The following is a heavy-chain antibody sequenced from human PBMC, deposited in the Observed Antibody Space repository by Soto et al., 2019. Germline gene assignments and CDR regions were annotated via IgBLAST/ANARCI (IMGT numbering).Heavy chain of an antibody. Sequence: EVQLLESGGGLVQPGGSLRLSCAASGFTFNSYAMSWVRQAPGKGLEWVSDVSGSGGSTSYADSVKGRFTISRDNSKNTLYLQMNSLRAEDTALYYCAKAPGYTVTTKFDYWGQGTLVTVSS. CDR3: AKAPGYTVTTKFDY. CDR1: GFTFNSYA. V-gene: IGHV3-23*01. D-gene: IGHD4-17*01. CDR2: VSGSGGST. J-gene: IGHJ4*02.